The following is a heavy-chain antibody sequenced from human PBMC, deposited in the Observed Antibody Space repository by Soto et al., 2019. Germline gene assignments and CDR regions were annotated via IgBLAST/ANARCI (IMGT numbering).Heavy chain of an antibody. D-gene: IGHD6-19*01. CDR2: ISFDGSNK. J-gene: IGHJ4*02. Sequence: PGGSLRLSCAASGFSFRSYAMHWVRQAPGKGLEWVAVISFDGSNKYYRDSVQGRFTISRDNSKNTLYLQMSSLRAEDTAVYFCAKVSGAAVAGPFDFSGQGTLVTVS. CDR1: GFSFRSYA. V-gene: IGHV3-30*18. CDR3: AKVSGAAVAGPFDF.